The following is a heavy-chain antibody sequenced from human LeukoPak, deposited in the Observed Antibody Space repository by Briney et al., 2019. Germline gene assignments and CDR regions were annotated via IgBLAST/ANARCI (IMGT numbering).Heavy chain of an antibody. CDR3: VGGGDYPYYFDY. V-gene: IGHV3-53*01. J-gene: IGHJ4*02. D-gene: IGHD2-21*01. CDR2: IYGGGVT. CDR1: GFTVSSNY. Sequence: PGGSLRLSCAASGFTVSSNYMTWVRQAPGKGLEWVSGIYGGGVTVYADSVKGRFTISRDNSKNTLYLQMNTLRAEDTAVYYCVGGGDYPYYFDYWGRGTLVTVSS.